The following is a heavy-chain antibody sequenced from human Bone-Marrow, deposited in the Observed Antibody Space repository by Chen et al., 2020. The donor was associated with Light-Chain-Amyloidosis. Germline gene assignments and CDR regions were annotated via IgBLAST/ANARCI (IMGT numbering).Heavy chain of an antibody. CDR3: TTEYLGAYDY. D-gene: IGHD3-16*01. Sequence: EVQLVESGGGLVQPGEAPRLSCAGSGIPFSNNWMSWVRQAPGKGLEWVANVQGDGSDKYYVDSVKGRFTISRDNAKNSLYLQMNSLRAEDTAVYYCTTEYLGAYDYWGQGTLLTVSS. V-gene: IGHV3-7*05. CDR2: VQGDGSDK. CDR1: GIPFSNNW. J-gene: IGHJ4*02.